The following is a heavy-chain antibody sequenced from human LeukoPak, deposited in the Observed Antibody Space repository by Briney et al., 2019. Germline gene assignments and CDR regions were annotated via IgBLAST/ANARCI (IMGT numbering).Heavy chain of an antibody. CDR2: ISSSGRTI. CDR1: GFTFSRYE. Sequence: PGGSLRLPCAASGFTFSRYEMNWVPQAPGKALEGVSYISSSGRTIYYADSVKGRFAIPRDNAKNSLHLHMKTLRAEDAAAYLCATLYSSSSGKAFDIWGQGTMVTVSS. CDR3: ATLYSSSSGKAFDI. V-gene: IGHV3-48*03. D-gene: IGHD6-6*01. J-gene: IGHJ3*02.